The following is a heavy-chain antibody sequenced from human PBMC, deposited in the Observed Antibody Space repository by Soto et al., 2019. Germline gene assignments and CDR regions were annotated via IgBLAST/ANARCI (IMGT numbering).Heavy chain of an antibody. CDR2: INPSGGST. V-gene: IGHV1-46*03. CDR1: GYTFTSYY. D-gene: IGHD2-2*01. J-gene: IGHJ3*02. Sequence: QVQLVQSGAEVKKPGASVKVSCKASGYTFTSYYMHWVRQAPGQGLEWMGIINPSGGSTSYAQKFQGRVNMTRDTSTSTVYMKLSSLRSEDTAVYYCARERNGVYCSSTSCQITKDAFAIWGQGTIVTVSS. CDR3: ARERNGVYCSSTSCQITKDAFAI.